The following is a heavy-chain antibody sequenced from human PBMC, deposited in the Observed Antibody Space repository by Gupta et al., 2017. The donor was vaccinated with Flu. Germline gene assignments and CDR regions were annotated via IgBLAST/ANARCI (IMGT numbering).Heavy chain of an antibody. Sequence: EVQLLESGGGLVQPGGSLRLSCAASGFTFSSYAMSWVRQAAGKGLEWVSAISGSGGSTYYADSVKGRFTISRDNSKNTLYLQMNSLRAEDTAVYYCAKDYDFWSGYYTRGGAFDIWGQGTMVTVSS. J-gene: IGHJ3*02. CDR1: GFTFSSYA. CDR3: AKDYDFWSGYYTRGGAFDI. V-gene: IGHV3-23*01. CDR2: ISGSGGST. D-gene: IGHD3-3*01.